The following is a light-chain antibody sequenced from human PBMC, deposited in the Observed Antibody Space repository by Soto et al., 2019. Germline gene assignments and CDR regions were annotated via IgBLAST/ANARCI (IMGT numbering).Light chain of an antibody. CDR1: TSDVGDHNY. V-gene: IGLV2-14*03. J-gene: IGLJ2*01. CDR3: SSYTTSSTVI. Sequence: QSALTQPASVSGSPGQSITISWTGTTSDVGDHNYVSWYQQQPGKAPKLMIYAVSNRPSGVSNRFSGSKSGNTASLTISGLQAEDEADYYCSSYTTSSTVIFGGGTKLTVL. CDR2: AVS.